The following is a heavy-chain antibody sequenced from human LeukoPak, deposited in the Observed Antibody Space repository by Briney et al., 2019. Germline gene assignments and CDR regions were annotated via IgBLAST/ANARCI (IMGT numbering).Heavy chain of an antibody. CDR2: MNPNSGNT. Sequence: GASVKVSCKASGYTFTGYDINWVRQATGQGLEWMGWMNPNSGNTGYAQKFQGRVTMTRNTSISTAYMELSSLRSEDTAVYYCARGEVAALLDAFDIWGQATMVTVSS. J-gene: IGHJ3*02. CDR1: GYTFTGYD. V-gene: IGHV1-8*01. D-gene: IGHD2-15*01. CDR3: ARGEVAALLDAFDI.